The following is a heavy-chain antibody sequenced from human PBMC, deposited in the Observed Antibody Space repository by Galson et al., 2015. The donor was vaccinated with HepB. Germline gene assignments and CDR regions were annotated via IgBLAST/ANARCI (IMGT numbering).Heavy chain of an antibody. D-gene: IGHD3-22*01. V-gene: IGHV1-3*01. J-gene: IGHJ2*01. CDR2: INAGNGNT. CDR1: GYTFTSYA. Sequence: SVKVSCKASGYTFTSYAMHWVRQAPGQRLEWMGWINAGNGNTKYSQKFQGRVTMTRDTSTSTVYMELSSLRSEDTAVYYCARGAIGTMIVVVITPGDWYFDLWGRGTLVTVSS. CDR3: ARGAIGTMIVVVITPGDWYFDL.